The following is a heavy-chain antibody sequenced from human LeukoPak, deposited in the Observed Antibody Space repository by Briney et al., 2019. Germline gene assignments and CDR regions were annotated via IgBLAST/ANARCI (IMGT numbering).Heavy chain of an antibody. V-gene: IGHV3-11*04. D-gene: IGHD2-2*01. CDR2: ISSSGSTI. J-gene: IGHJ4*02. CDR3: ARVKLVPAATDGFDY. CDR1: GFTFSDYY. Sequence: GGSMRLSCAASGFTFSDYYMSWIRQAPGKGLEWVSYISSSGSTIYYADSVKGRFTLSRDNAKNALYLKMNSLRAEDTAVYYCARVKLVPAATDGFDYWGQGTLVTVSS.